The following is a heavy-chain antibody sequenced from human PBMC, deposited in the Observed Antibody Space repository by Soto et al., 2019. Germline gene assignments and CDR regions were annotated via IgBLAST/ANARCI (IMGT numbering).Heavy chain of an antibody. CDR1: GFTFTTYS. Sequence: GGSLRLSCAASGFTFTTYSMNWVRQAPGKGLEWVSYISYTSSTIYYADSVRGRFTISRDNAKNSLFLQMNSLRDEDTAVYYCARDNGLAGSFDPWGQGTLVTVSS. CDR3: ARDNGLAGSFDP. J-gene: IGHJ5*02. V-gene: IGHV3-48*02. CDR2: ISYTSSTI. D-gene: IGHD2-21*01.